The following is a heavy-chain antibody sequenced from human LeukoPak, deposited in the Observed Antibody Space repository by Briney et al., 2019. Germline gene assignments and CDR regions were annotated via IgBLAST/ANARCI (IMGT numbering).Heavy chain of an antibody. CDR2: ISSSGSTI. V-gene: IGHV3-11*01. Sequence: TSRGSLRLSCAASGFTFSDYYMSWIRQAPGKGLEWVSYISSSGSTIYYADSVKGRFTISRDNAKNSLYLQMNSLRAEDTAVYYCVRDVPYFYGMDVWGQGTTVTVSS. CDR1: GFTFSDYY. CDR3: VRDVPYFYGMDV. J-gene: IGHJ6*02.